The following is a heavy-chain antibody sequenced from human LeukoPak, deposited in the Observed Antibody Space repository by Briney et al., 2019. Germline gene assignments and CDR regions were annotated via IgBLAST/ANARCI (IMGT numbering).Heavy chain of an antibody. D-gene: IGHD3-16*01. Sequence: PGGSLRLSCVASGFIFSSSVMHWVRQAPGKGLEWVAFIRKDGSIKYYADSVRGRFTFSRDNSKNTVYLQMSSLGADDTAVCYCAKGYSYAFDYWGQGTLVTVSS. CDR3: AKGYSYAFDY. J-gene: IGHJ4*02. CDR1: GFIFSSSV. CDR2: IRKDGSIK. V-gene: IGHV3-30*02.